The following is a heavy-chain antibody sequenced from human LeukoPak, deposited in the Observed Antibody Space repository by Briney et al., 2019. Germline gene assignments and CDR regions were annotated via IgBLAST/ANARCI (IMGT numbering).Heavy chain of an antibody. V-gene: IGHV1-8*01. J-gene: IGHJ4*02. CDR2: MNPNSGNT. D-gene: IGHD3-22*01. Sequence: ASVKVSCEASGYTFTSYDINWVRQATGQGLEWMGWMNPNSGNTGYAQKLQGRVTMTTDTSMSTAYMELRSLRSDDTAVYYCARGMPYYYDSSGYSSFDYWGQGTLVTVSS. CDR3: ARGMPYYYDSSGYSSFDY. CDR1: GYTFTSYD.